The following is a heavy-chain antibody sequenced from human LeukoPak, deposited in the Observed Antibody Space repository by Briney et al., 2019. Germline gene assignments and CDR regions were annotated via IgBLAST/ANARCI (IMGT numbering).Heavy chain of an antibody. J-gene: IGHJ5*02. V-gene: IGHV4-4*02. CDR3: ARDSCSSTSCPNWFDP. CDR2: IYHTGST. CDR1: GGSISSSSW. D-gene: IGHD2-2*01. Sequence: SSETLSLTCAVSGGSISSSSWWSWVRQPPGKGLEWIGDIYHTGSTNYNLSLKSRATLSVDKSKNQFSLKVSSVTAADTAVYYCARDSCSSTSCPNWFDPWGQGILVTVSS.